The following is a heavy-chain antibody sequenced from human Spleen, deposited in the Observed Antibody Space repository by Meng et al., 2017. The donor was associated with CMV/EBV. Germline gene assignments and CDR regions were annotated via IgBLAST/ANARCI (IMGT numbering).Heavy chain of an antibody. CDR3: ARKIEEYSGGYDEGRACFDP. J-gene: IGHJ5*02. CDR1: FTKYW. V-gene: IGHV5-51*01. CDR2: IYPADYNV. Sequence: FTKYWIGWVRQMHGKGLEWMGIIYPADYNVIYSPSFQGQVTMSVEKSSSTAYLQWSSLKAADTAIYYCARKIEEYSGGYDEGRACFDPWGQGTLVTVSS. D-gene: IGHD1-26*01.